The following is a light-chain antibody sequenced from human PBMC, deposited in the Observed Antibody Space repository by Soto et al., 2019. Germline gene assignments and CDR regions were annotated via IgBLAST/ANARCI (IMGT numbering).Light chain of an antibody. CDR3: GTWDSSLSAHV. CDR1: SSNIGNNY. CDR2: DND. V-gene: IGLV1-51*01. J-gene: IGLJ1*01. Sequence: QSVLTQPPSVSAAPGQKVTISCSGSSSNIGNNYVSWYQQLPGTAPKLLIYDNDKRPSGIPDRFSGSKSGTSATLGITGLQTGDEADYHCGTWDSSLSAHVFGTGTQLTVL.